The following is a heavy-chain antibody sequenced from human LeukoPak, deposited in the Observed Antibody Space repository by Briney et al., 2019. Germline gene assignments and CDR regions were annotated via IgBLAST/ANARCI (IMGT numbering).Heavy chain of an antibody. Sequence: ASVKVSCKASGGTFSSYAISWVRQAPGQGLEWMGGIIPIFGTANYAQKFQGRVTITADESTSTAYMELSSLRSEDTAVYYCARDKGLELVYYGMDVWGQGTTVTVSS. CDR2: IIPIFGTA. CDR1: GGTFSSYA. D-gene: IGHD1-7*01. J-gene: IGHJ6*02. CDR3: ARDKGLELVYYGMDV. V-gene: IGHV1-69*13.